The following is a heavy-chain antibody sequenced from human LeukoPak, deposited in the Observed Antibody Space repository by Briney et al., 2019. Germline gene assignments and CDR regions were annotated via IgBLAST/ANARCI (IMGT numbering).Heavy chain of an antibody. J-gene: IGHJ5*02. D-gene: IGHD2-15*01. Sequence: ASVKVSCKASGYTFTAYYIHWVRQAPGQGLEWMGWINPNSGGTNYAQKFQGRVTMTRDTSISTAYMELGRLRSDDTAVYHCARGRSCSGGSCNLYNWFDPWGQGTLVTVSS. CDR3: ARGRSCSGGSCNLYNWFDP. V-gene: IGHV1-2*02. CDR1: GYTFTAYY. CDR2: INPNSGGT.